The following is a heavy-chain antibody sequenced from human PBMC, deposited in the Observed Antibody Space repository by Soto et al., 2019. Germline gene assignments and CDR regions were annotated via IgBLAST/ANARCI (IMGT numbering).Heavy chain of an antibody. CDR3: SRGTSIPASGDY. Sequence: QVQLVQSGAEVKKPGASVKVSCKASGYTFTNYGINWVRQAPGQGLEWLGWDSAYNGERRYAQRVQARVILTTDTATTTASMELRSLRADDTAVYYCSRGTSIPASGDYWGQGTLVTVSS. CDR2: DSAYNGER. V-gene: IGHV1-18*01. J-gene: IGHJ4*01. CDR1: GYTFTNYG. D-gene: IGHD6-6*01.